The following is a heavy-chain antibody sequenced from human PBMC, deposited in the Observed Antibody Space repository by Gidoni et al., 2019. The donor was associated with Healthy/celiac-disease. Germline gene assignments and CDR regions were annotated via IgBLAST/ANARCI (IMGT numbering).Heavy chain of an antibody. CDR2: ISGSGGST. CDR1: GFTFSSYA. V-gene: IGHV3-23*01. J-gene: IGHJ4*02. CDR3: AKLGRVVIAISGFDY. Sequence: EVQLLESGGGLVQPGGSLRLSCAASGFTFSSYAMSWVRQAPGKGLDWVSAISGSGGSTYYADSVKGRFTISRDNSKNTLYLQMNSLRAEDTAVYYCAKLGRVVIAISGFDYWGQGTLVTVSS. D-gene: IGHD2-21*01.